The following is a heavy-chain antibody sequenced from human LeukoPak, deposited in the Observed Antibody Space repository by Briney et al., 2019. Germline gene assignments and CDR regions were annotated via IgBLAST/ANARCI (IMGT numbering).Heavy chain of an antibody. CDR3: ARAGYCSGGSCYPYYFDY. J-gene: IGHJ4*02. Sequence: GGSLTLSCAASGFTFSNYSMNRVRQAPGKGLEWVSSISSSSSYIYYADSVKGRFTISRDNAKNSLYLQMNSLRAEDTAVYYCARAGYCSGGSCYPYYFDYWGQGTLVTVSS. D-gene: IGHD2-15*01. CDR1: GFTFSNYS. CDR2: ISSSSSYI. V-gene: IGHV3-21*01.